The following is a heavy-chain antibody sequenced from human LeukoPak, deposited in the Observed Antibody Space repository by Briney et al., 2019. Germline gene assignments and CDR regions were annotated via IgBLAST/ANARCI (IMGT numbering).Heavy chain of an antibody. CDR1: GGPISSSNW. CDR2: IYHSGST. D-gene: IGHD3-10*01. J-gene: IGHJ5*02. V-gene: IGHV4-4*02. Sequence: SETLSLTCAVSGGPISSSNWWSWVRQPPGKGLEWIGEIYHSGSTNYNPSLKSRVTISVDKSKNQFSLKLSSVTAADTAVYYCAAYYYGSGSYGPWGQGTLVTVSS. CDR3: AAYYYGSGSYGP.